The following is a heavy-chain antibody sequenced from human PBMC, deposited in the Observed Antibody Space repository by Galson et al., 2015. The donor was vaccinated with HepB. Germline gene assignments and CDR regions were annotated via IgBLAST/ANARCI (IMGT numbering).Heavy chain of an antibody. J-gene: IGHJ4*02. CDR1: GFTFSNAW. V-gene: IGHV3-15*01. CDR3: ATGGGYCSGGSCRYSWFYFDF. Sequence: SLRLSCATSGFTFSNAWMNWVRQAPGKGLECVGRIKRRSDGGTTDYAAPVKGRFTISRDDSKSMLYLEMNSLKTEDTAVYYCATGGGYCSGGSCRYSWFYFDFWGQGTVVTVSS. CDR2: IKRRSDGGTT. D-gene: IGHD2-15*01.